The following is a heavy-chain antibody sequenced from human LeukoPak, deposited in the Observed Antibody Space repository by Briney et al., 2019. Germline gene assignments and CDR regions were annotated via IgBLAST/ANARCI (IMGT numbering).Heavy chain of an antibody. CDR2: IYTSGST. Sequence: SQTLSLTCTVSGGSISSGSYYWSWIRQPAGKGLEWIGRIYTSGSTNYNPSLKSRVTISVDTSKNQFSLKLSSVTAADTAVYYCARARISYCSGGSCYYYFDYWDQGTLVTVSS. D-gene: IGHD2-15*01. J-gene: IGHJ4*02. CDR3: ARARISYCSGGSCYYYFDY. CDR1: GGSISSGSYY. V-gene: IGHV4-61*02.